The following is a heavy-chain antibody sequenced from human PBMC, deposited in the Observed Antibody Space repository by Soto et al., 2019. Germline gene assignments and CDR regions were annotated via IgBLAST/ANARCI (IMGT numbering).Heavy chain of an antibody. J-gene: IGHJ4*02. CDR1: GYTLTELS. CDR2: FDPEDGET. V-gene: IGHV1-24*01. CDR3: APVGSDYGDYSTYFDY. Sequence: ASVKVSCKVSGYTLTELSMHWVRQAPGKGLEWMGGFDPEDGETIYAQKFQGRVTMTEDTSTDTAYMELSSLRSEDTAVYYCAPVGSDYGDYSTYFDYWGQGTLVTVSS. D-gene: IGHD4-17*01.